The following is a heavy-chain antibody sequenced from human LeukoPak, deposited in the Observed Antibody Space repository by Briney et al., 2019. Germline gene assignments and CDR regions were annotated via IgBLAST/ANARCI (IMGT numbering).Heavy chain of an antibody. CDR2: IRSRAYGGTT. Sequence: GSQRLSCTASGFTFGDYAMSWFRQAPGKGLEWVGFIRSRAYGGTTEYAASVKGRFTISRDDSKSIAYLQMNSLKTEDTAVYYCTRVRIAAAGIDAFDIWGQGTMVTVSS. V-gene: IGHV3-49*03. CDR3: TRVRIAAAGIDAFDI. D-gene: IGHD6-13*01. J-gene: IGHJ3*02. CDR1: GFTFGDYA.